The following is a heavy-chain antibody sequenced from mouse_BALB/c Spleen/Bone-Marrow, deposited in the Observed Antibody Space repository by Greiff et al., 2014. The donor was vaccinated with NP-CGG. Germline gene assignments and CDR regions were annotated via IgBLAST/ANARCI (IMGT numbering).Heavy chain of an antibody. J-gene: IGHJ4*01. CDR3: ARDSFLITRALDY. Sequence: VQLQQSGPGLVAPSQSLSITCTVSGFSLTGYGVSWVRQPPGKGLEWLGMIWGDGSTDYNSALKSRLGISKDNSKSQVFLKVNSLQTEDTARYYCARDSFLITRALDYWGQGTSVTVSS. D-gene: IGHD2-4*01. V-gene: IGHV2-6-7*01. CDR2: IWGDGST. CDR1: GFSLTGYG.